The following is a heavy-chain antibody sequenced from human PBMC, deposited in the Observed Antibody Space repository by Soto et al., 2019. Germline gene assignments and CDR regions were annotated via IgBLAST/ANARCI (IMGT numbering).Heavy chain of an antibody. CDR2: ISWNSGSI. CDR3: ATGSTIVVHDAFDI. CDR1: GFTFDDYA. V-gene: IGHV3-9*01. J-gene: IGHJ3*02. D-gene: IGHD3-22*01. Sequence: PXVCLRLSCAACGFTFDDYAMHWVRQAPGKGLEWVSGISWNSGSIGYADSVKGRFTISRDNAKNSLYLQMNSLRAEDTALYYCATGSTIVVHDAFDIWGQRTMVTVSS.